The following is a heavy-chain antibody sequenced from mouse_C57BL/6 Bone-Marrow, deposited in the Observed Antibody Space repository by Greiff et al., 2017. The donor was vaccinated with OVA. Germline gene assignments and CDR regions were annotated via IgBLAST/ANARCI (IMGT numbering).Heavy chain of an antibody. Sequence: QVQLKESGAELVKPGASVKLSCKASGYTFTSYWMHWVKQRPGRGLEWIGRIDPNSGGTKYNEKFKSKATLTVDKPSSTAYMQLISLTSEDSAVYYCAREEDYYGSSVYAMDYWGQGTSVTVSS. CDR2: IDPNSGGT. D-gene: IGHD1-1*01. CDR3: AREEDYYGSSVYAMDY. V-gene: IGHV1-72*01. J-gene: IGHJ4*01. CDR1: GYTFTSYW.